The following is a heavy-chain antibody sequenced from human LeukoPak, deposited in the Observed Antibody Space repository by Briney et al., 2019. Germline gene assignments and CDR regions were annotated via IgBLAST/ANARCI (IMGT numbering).Heavy chain of an antibody. CDR3: ASGSGLYSSSWYSPPFDY. J-gene: IGHJ4*02. Sequence: GGSLRLSCAASGFTFSSYAMSWVRQAPGKGLEWVSSMSSGSSYIYYADSVKGRFTISRDNSKNTLYLQMNSLRAEDTAVYYCASGSGLYSSSWYSPPFDYWGQGTLVTVSS. CDR1: GFTFSSYA. V-gene: IGHV3-21*01. CDR2: MSSGSSYI. D-gene: IGHD6-13*01.